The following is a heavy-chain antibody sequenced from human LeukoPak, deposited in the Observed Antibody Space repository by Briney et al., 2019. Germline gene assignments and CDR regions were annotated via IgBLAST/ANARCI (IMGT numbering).Heavy chain of an antibody. J-gene: IGHJ4*02. CDR2: INHSGST. Sequence: PSETLSLTCAVYGGSFSGYYWSWIRQSPGKGLEWIGEINHSGSTNYNPSLKSRVTISVDTSKNQFSLKLSSVTAADTAVYYCARHGFRWELGYWGQGTLVTVSS. D-gene: IGHD1-26*01. CDR3: ARHGFRWELGY. CDR1: GGSFSGYY. V-gene: IGHV4-34*01.